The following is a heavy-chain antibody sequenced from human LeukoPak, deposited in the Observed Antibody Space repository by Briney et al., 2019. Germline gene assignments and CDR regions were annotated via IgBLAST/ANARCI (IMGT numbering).Heavy chain of an antibody. J-gene: IGHJ4*02. D-gene: IGHD2-21*02. V-gene: IGHV1-18*01. CDR2: ISTDNGNT. Sequence: ASVKVSCKASGYTFTNYGIIWVRQAPGQGLEWMGWISTDNGNTNYVQKLQGRVTMTTDTSTSTAYMELRSLRSDDTAVYYCARLRSAYCGGDCYSPFDYWGQGTLVTVSS. CDR1: GYTFTNYG. CDR3: ARLRSAYCGGDCYSPFDY.